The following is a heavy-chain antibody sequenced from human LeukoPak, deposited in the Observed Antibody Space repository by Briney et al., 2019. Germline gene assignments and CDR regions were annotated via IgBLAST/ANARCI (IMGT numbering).Heavy chain of an antibody. CDR3: ARRPGN. D-gene: IGHD1-14*01. J-gene: IGHJ4*02. CDR2: ISGSGGST. CDR1: EFTFFSYA. Sequence: PGGSLRLSCAASEFTFFSYALSWVRQAPGKGLEWVSSISGSGGSTYYADSVKGRFTISRDSSKNTLFLQMNDLTVEDTARYYCARRPGNWGQGILVTVSS. V-gene: IGHV3-23*01.